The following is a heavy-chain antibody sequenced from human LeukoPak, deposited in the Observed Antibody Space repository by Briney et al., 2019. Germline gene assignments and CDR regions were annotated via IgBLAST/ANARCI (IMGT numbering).Heavy chain of an antibody. CDR1: GGSMSSHY. Sequence: SETLSLTCTVSGGSMSSHYWSWIRQPPGKGLEWIGYIHYSGSTNYNPSLKSRVTISVDTSKNQFSLKLSSVTAADTAVYYCARERAAYYYMDVWGKGTTVTVSS. CDR2: IHYSGST. CDR3: ARERAAYYYMDV. J-gene: IGHJ6*03. V-gene: IGHV4-59*11. D-gene: IGHD6-25*01.